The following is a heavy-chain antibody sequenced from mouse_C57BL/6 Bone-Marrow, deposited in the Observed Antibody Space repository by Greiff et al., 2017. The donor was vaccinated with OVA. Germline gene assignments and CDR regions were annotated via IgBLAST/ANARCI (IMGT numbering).Heavy chain of an antibody. D-gene: IGHD1-1*01. CDR2: INPNNGGT. V-gene: IGHV1-22*01. Sequence: EVQLQQSGPELVKPGASVKMSCKASGYTFTDYNMHWVKQSHGKSLEWIGYINPNNGGTSYNQKFKGKATLTVNKSSSTAYMELRSLTSEDSAVYYCARDGYGSSYNAMDYWGQGTSVTFSS. CDR1: GYTFTDYN. CDR3: ARDGYGSSYNAMDY. J-gene: IGHJ4*01.